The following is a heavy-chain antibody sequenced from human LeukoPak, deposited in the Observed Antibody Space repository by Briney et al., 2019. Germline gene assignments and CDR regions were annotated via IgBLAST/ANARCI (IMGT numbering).Heavy chain of an antibody. D-gene: IGHD6-13*01. J-gene: IGHJ4*02. CDR1: GFTVSSNY. CDR3: ARGYSSSRDY. V-gene: IGHV3-66*01. Sequence: PGGSLRLSCAASGFTVSSNYMSWVRQAPGKGLEWASVVYSGGSTYYADSVKGRFTISRDNSRNTLYLQMNSLRGEDTAVYYCARGYSSSRDYWGQGILVTVSS. CDR2: VYSGGST.